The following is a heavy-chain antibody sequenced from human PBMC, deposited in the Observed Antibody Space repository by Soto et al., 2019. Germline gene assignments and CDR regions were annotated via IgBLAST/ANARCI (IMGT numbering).Heavy chain of an antibody. CDR1: GFSISASGMG. Sequence: SGPTLVNPTQTLTLTCTFSGFSISASGMGVGWIRQPPGKALEWLALIYWNDEKRYSPSLRSRLTLTKDTSKNQVVLTMTNLDPVDTATYFCAPRRDFGNAEGPFDYWGQGTLVTVSP. CDR2: IYWNDEK. J-gene: IGHJ4*02. CDR3: APRRDFGNAEGPFDY. D-gene: IGHD2-15*01. V-gene: IGHV2-5*01.